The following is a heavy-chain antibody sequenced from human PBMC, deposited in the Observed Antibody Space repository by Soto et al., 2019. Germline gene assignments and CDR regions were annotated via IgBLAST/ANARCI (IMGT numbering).Heavy chain of an antibody. CDR1: GFTFSSYW. CDR2: IKQDGSEK. D-gene: IGHD2-15*01. CDR3: AREGAHETFLVVVYRGYYYYYMDV. V-gene: IGHV3-7*01. Sequence: GGSLRLSCAASGFTFSSYWMSWVRQAPGKGLEWVANIKQDGSEKYYVDSVKGRFTISRDNAKNSLYLQMNSLRAEDTAVYYCAREGAHETFLVVVYRGYYYYYMDVWGKGTTVTV. J-gene: IGHJ6*03.